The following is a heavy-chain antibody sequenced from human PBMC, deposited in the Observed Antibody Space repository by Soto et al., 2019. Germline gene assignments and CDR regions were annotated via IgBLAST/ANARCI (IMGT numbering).Heavy chain of an antibody. CDR3: AREGHYYDSSGYYLRESWFDP. J-gene: IGHJ5*02. CDR1: GFTFRDYY. CDR2: ISSSGSTI. Sequence: GGSLRLSCAASGFTFRDYYMSGIRQAPGKGLEWVSYISSSGSTIYYADSVKGRFTISRDNAKNSLYLQMNSLRAEDTAVYYCAREGHYYDSSGYYLRESWFDPWGQGTLVTVSS. D-gene: IGHD3-22*01. V-gene: IGHV3-11*01.